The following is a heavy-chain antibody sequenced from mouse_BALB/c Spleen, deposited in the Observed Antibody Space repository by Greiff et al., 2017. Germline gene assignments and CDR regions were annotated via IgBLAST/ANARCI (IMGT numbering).Heavy chain of an antibody. J-gene: IGHJ1*01. CDR3: ARRGFITTVVAHWYFDV. D-gene: IGHD1-1*01. V-gene: IGHV1-14*01. Sequence: VQLKQSGPELVKPGASVKMSCKASGYTFTSYVMHWVKQKPGQGLEWIGYINPNNDGTKYNEKFKGKATLTSDKSSSTAYMELSSLTSEDSAVYYCARRGFITTVVAHWYFDVWGAGTTVTVSS. CDR1: GYTFTSYV. CDR2: INPNNDGT.